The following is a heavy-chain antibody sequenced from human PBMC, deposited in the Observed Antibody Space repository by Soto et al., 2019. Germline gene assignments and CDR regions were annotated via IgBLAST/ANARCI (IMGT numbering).Heavy chain of an antibody. Sequence: GGSLRLSCAASGFTFSSYEMNWVRQAPGKGLEWVSYISSSGSTIYYADSVKGRFTISRDNAKNSLYLQMNSLRAEDTAVYYCARVEYSSSWYGSDWFDPWGQGTLVTVSS. J-gene: IGHJ5*02. V-gene: IGHV3-48*03. D-gene: IGHD6-13*01. CDR2: ISSSGSTI. CDR1: GFTFSSYE. CDR3: ARVEYSSSWYGSDWFDP.